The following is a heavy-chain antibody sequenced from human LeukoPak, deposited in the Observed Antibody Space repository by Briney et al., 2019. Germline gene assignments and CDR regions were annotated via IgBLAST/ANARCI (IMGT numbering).Heavy chain of an antibody. CDR1: IGSFSGYY. V-gene: IGHV4-34*01. Sequence: PSETLSLTCAVYIGSFSGYYWSWIRQPPGKGLEWLGEINHSGSTNYNPSLKSRVTISVDTSKNQFSLKLSSVTAADTAVYYCASGGYYGSGSYVAHWGRGTLVTVSS. D-gene: IGHD3-10*01. CDR3: ASGGYYGSGSYVAH. CDR2: INHSGST. J-gene: IGHJ4*02.